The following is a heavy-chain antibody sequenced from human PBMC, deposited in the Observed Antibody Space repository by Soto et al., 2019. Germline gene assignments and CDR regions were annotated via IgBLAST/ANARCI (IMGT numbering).Heavy chain of an antibody. Sequence: QVQLQESGPGLVKPSQTLSLTCTVSGGSISSGDYYWSWIRQPPGKGLEWIGYIYYSGSTYYNPSLKSRVTISVYTSKNHFSLKLSSVTAADTAVYYCATIKLGSNRLDYWGQGTLVTVSS. CDR1: GGSISSGDYY. J-gene: IGHJ4*02. CDR2: IYYSGST. V-gene: IGHV4-30-4*01. D-gene: IGHD3-10*01. CDR3: ATIKLGSNRLDY.